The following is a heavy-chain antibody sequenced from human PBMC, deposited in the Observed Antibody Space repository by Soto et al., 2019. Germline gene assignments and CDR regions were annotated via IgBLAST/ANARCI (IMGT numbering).Heavy chain of an antibody. D-gene: IGHD3-22*01. CDR2: VSVSGGTT. CDR3: AKGLYYYDSSGYRLFDY. J-gene: IGHJ4*02. Sequence: PGGYLRLSCAASGFMFNNYAMSWVRQALGKGLEWVSTVSVSGGTTYYADSLKGRFTISRDNSKKTVYLQMNRLRADDTAIYYCAKGLYYYDSSGYRLFDYWGEGTLVTVSS. V-gene: IGHV3-23*01. CDR1: GFMFNNYA.